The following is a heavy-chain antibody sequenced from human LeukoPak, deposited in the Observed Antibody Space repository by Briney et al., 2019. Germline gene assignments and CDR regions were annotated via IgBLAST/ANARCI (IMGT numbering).Heavy chain of an antibody. D-gene: IGHD6-13*01. CDR3: ASAAGAFDN. CDR1: GLTFSAYG. CDR2: IWSDGSNK. V-gene: IGHV3-33*01. Sequence: GRSLRRSCAATGLTFSAYGMQWVRQAPGKGLEWVAVIWSDGSNKYYAESVRGRFTISRDNSKNTMYLQMNSLIIEDTAVYYCASAAGAFDNWGQGTMITVSS. J-gene: IGHJ3*02.